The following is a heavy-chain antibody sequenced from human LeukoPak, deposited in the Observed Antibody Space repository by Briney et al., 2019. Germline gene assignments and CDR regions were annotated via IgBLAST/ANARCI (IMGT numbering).Heavy chain of an antibody. CDR3: ARVDCSSTSCYTPSGFDP. V-gene: IGHV1-18*01. CDR1: GYTFTSYG. D-gene: IGHD2-2*02. CDR2: ISAYNGNT. Sequence: ASVKVSCKASGYTFTSYGISWVRQAPGQGLEWMGWISAYNGNTNYAQKLQGRVTMTTDTSTSTAYMELRSLRSDDTAVYYCARVDCSSTSCYTPSGFDPWGQGTLVTVSS. J-gene: IGHJ5*02.